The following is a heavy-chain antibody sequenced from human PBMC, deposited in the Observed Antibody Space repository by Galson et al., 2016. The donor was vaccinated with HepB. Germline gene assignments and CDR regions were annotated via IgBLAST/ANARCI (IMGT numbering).Heavy chain of an antibody. D-gene: IGHD1-20*01. CDR2: IYSSGST. CDR3: ARHGGMTVYSFLRV. Sequence: SETLSLTCNVSSDSISSSRAYWGWIRQSPGKGLEWIGSIYSSGSTYYTPSLKTRISMSVDTSKNQFSLKLRSVTDADTAVYYCARHGGMTVYSFLRVWGQGTTVIVSS. CDR1: SDSISSSRAY. V-gene: IGHV4-39*01. J-gene: IGHJ6*02.